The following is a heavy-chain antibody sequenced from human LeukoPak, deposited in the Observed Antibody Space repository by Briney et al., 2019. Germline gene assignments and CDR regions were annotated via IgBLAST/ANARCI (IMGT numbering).Heavy chain of an antibody. J-gene: IGHJ4*02. CDR1: GYTFTGYY. CDR2: INPNSGGT. V-gene: IGHV1-2*02. Sequence: GASVKVSCKASGYTFTGYYMHWVRQAPGQGLEWMGWINPNSGGTNYAQKFQGRVTMTRDTSISTVYMELSSLRSEDTAVYYCARERGPSDIVATIGEALGWWGQGTLVTVSS. CDR3: ARERGPSDIVATIGEALGW. D-gene: IGHD5-12*01.